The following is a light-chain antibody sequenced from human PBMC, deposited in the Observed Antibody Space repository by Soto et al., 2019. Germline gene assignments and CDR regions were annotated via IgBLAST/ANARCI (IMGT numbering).Light chain of an antibody. Sequence: QSALTQPASVSGSPGQSITISCTGSSSDVGGYNYVSWYQQHPGKAPKLMIYDVSHRPSGVSNRFSGSKSGNTASLTISGLQADDEAHYYCSSYTSSTVVFGGRTKLTVL. CDR2: DVS. V-gene: IGLV2-14*03. CDR3: SSYTSSTVV. CDR1: SSDVGGYNY. J-gene: IGLJ2*01.